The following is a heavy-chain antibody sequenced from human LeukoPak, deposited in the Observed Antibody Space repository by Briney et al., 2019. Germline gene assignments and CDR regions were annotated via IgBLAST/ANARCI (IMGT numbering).Heavy chain of an antibody. D-gene: IGHD1-26*01. Sequence: GGSLRLSCAASGFTFSSYDMHWARQVTGKGLEWVSAIGTGGDTYYPGSVRGRFTISRENAKNSLYLQMNSLGAGDTAVYYCARGGSGSGSYYDYWGQGVLVTVSS. CDR3: ARGGSGSGSYYDY. CDR2: IGTGGDT. CDR1: GFTFSSYD. J-gene: IGHJ4*02. V-gene: IGHV3-13*01.